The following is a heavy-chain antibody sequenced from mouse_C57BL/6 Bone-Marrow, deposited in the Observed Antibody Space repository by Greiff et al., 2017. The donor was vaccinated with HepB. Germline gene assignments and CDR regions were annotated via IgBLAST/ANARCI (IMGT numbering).Heavy chain of an antibody. V-gene: IGHV1-7*01. CDR2: INPSSGYT. J-gene: IGHJ3*01. CDR3: AKWAYVIGLGFAY. D-gene: IGHD1-1*01. Sequence: VQLQQSGAELAKPGASVKLSCKASGYTFTSYWMHWVKQRPGQGLEWIGYINPSSGYTKYNQKFKDKATLTADKSSSTAYMQLSSLTYEDSAVYYCAKWAYVIGLGFAYGGQGPLFTVSA. CDR1: GYTFTSYW.